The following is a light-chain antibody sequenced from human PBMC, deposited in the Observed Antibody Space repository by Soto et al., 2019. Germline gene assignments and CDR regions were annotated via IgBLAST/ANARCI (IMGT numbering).Light chain of an antibody. CDR1: QTVSTY. CDR3: HQYGGSPPT. Sequence: EIVLTQSPDTLSLSPGERATLSCRASQTVSTYLAWYQQKPGQAPRLLVYDASKRAPGIPARFSGSGSGTDFTLTISRLEPEDFAVYHCHQYGGSPPTFGQGTKVDIK. V-gene: IGKV3-20*01. CDR2: DAS. J-gene: IGKJ1*01.